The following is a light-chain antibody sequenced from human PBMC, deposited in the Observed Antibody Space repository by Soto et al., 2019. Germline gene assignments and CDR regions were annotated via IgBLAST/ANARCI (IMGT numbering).Light chain of an antibody. J-gene: IGKJ4*01. CDR2: GAS. Sequence: DFQMTQSPSTLSASVGDRVTITCRASQNIRSRLAWFQQKPGKAPKVLISGASTLHNGVPSRFSGRGSGTDFTLTISSLQPEDVATYYCQQSLSTLLTFGGGTKVDIK. CDR3: QQSLSTLLT. V-gene: IGKV1-39*01. CDR1: QNIRSR.